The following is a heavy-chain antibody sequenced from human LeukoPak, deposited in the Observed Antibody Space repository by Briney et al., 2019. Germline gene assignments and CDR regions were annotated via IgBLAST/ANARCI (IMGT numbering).Heavy chain of an antibody. J-gene: IGHJ4*02. D-gene: IGHD3-3*01. CDR3: ARDDPRITIFGVVISPFDY. V-gene: IGHV1-18*01. Sequence: ASVKVSCKASGYTFTSYDINWVRQATGQGLEWVGWMNPNSGNTNYAQKLQGRVTMTTDTSTSTAYMELRSLRSDDTAVYYCARDDPRITIFGVVISPFDYWGQRTLVTVSS. CDR2: MNPNSGNT. CDR1: GYTFTSYD.